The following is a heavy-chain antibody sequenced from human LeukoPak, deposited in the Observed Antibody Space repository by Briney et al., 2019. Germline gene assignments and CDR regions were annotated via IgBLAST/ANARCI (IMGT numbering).Heavy chain of an antibody. Sequence: GASVKVSCKASGYTFTGYYMHWVRQAPGQGLEWMGWINPNSGGTNYAQKFQGRVTMTRDTSISTAYMELSRLRSDDTAVYYCARDTEVGAYNWFDPWGQGTLVTVSS. D-gene: IGHD1-26*01. CDR1: GYTFTGYY. CDR3: ARDTEVGAYNWFDP. V-gene: IGHV1-2*02. CDR2: INPNSGGT. J-gene: IGHJ5*02.